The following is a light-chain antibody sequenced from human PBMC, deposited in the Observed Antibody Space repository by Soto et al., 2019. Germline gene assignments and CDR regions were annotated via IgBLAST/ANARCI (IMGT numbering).Light chain of an antibody. CDR2: GAS. V-gene: IGKV3-20*01. CDR3: QQYRYSPHT. Sequence: EIVLTQSPGTLSLSPGERGTLSCRASQSVTSYYLAWYQQRPGQAPRLLIYGASSRATGIPDRFSGSGSGTDFTLTISRLEPEDFAVYYCQQYRYSPHTFGQGTKLEIK. CDR1: QSVTSYY. J-gene: IGKJ2*01.